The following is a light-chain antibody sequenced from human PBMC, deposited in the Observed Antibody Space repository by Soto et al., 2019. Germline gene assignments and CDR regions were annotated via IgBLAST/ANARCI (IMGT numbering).Light chain of an antibody. V-gene: IGKV3-20*01. CDR1: QSVSSSY. Sequence: EFVLTQSPGTLSLSPGERATLSCRASQSVSSSYLAWYQQKPGQAPRLVLYGASSRATGIPDRISGSGSGTDFTLTISRLEPEDFAVYYCQQYGSSPRGTFGQGTKVEMK. J-gene: IGKJ1*01. CDR2: GAS. CDR3: QQYGSSPRGT.